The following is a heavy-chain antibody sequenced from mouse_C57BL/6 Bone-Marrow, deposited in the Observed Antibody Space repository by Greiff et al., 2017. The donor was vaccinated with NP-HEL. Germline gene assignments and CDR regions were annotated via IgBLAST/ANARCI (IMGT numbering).Heavy chain of an antibody. D-gene: IGHD1-1*01. CDR2: ISNGGGST. J-gene: IGHJ1*03. Sequence: EVHLVDSGGGLVQPGGSLKLSCAASGFTFSDYYMYWVRQTPEKRLEWVAYISNGGGSTYYPDTVKGRFTISRDNAKNTLYLQMSRLKSEDTAMYYCARHGGGRGYWYFDVWGTGTTVTVSS. CDR1: GFTFSDYY. CDR3: ARHGGGRGYWYFDV. V-gene: IGHV5-12*01.